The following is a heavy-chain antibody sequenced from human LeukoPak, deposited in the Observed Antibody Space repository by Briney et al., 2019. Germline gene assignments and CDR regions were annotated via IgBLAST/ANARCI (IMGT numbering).Heavy chain of an antibody. Sequence: GASVKVSCKASVYTFTSYGISWVRQAPGQGREWMGSISAYNGNTNYAQKLQGRVTMNTDTSTSTAYMELRSLRSDDTAVYYCARDHYYDSSGYADYWGQGTLVTVSS. CDR2: ISAYNGNT. D-gene: IGHD3-22*01. CDR3: ARDHYYDSSGYADY. CDR1: VYTFTSYG. V-gene: IGHV1-18*01. J-gene: IGHJ4*02.